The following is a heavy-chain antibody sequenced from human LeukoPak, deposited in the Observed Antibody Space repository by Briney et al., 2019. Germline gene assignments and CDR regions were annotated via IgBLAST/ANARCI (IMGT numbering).Heavy chain of an antibody. Sequence: GSLRLSCAASGFTFSSYWMSWVRQAPGKGLEWVANIKQDGSEKYYVDSVKGRFTISRDNAKNSLYLQMNSLRAEDTAVYYCARSGIVVVPAASIFDAFDIWGQGTMVTVSS. J-gene: IGHJ3*02. V-gene: IGHV3-7*01. CDR1: GFTFSSYW. CDR2: IKQDGSEK. D-gene: IGHD2-2*01. CDR3: ARSGIVVVPAASIFDAFDI.